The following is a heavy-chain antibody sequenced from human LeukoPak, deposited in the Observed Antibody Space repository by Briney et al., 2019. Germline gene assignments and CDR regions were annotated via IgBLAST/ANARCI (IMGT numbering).Heavy chain of an antibody. CDR3: ARDLSSTSNWEFDY. V-gene: IGHV1-2*06. Sequence: ASVKVSCKASGYTFTDYFIHWVRQAPGQGPEWMGRMNGNSGVTMYAQTLQDRVTMTRDTSISTAYMELSRLTFDDTAVYYCARDLSSTSNWEFDYWGQGTLVTVSS. J-gene: IGHJ4*02. CDR1: GYTFTDYF. CDR2: MNGNSGVT. D-gene: IGHD7-27*01.